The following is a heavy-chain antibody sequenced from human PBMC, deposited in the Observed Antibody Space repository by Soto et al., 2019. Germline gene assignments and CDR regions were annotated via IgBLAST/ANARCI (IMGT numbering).Heavy chain of an antibody. Sequence: SETLSLTYTYSGGTIRNYYWSWIRPPPGKGLEWIGYIYYSGSTNYNPSLKSRVTISVDTSKNQFSLKLSSVTAADAAVYYCARGRDTTMVRGGPRAFDIWGQGTMVT. CDR2: IYYSGST. CDR1: GGTIRNYY. J-gene: IGHJ3*02. D-gene: IGHD3-10*01. CDR3: ARGRDTTMVRGGPRAFDI. V-gene: IGHV4-59*01.